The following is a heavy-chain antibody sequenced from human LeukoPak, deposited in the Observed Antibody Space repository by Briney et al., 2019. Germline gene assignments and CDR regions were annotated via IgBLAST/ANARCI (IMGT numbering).Heavy chain of an antibody. Sequence: LSGGALRHACGASGFTFSCYAMRWVHRAPGRGLEWVSDISGRGGSTCYADSVKGRFTLSRDNTKNTLYLQMNGLRAEDTAVYCCAKGIRYQDAFDIWGQGTMVTVSS. J-gene: IGHJ3*02. CDR3: AKGIRYQDAFDI. V-gene: IGHV3-23*01. CDR1: GFTFSCYA. D-gene: IGHD3-9*01. CDR2: ISGRGGST.